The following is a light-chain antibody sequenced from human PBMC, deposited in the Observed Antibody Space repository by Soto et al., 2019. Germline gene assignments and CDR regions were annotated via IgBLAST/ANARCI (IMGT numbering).Light chain of an antibody. J-gene: IGKJ1*01. V-gene: IGKV3-20*01. CDR2: GAS. CDR3: QHCGTSLLS. Sequence: EIMLTQSPGTLSLSPGERATLSCRARQSVSSSFLAWYQQKPGQAPRLLIYGASIRATGIPDRFSGSGSRTDFTLTTSRLETEEFAIDLSQHCGTSLLSFGQGTKVEIK. CDR1: QSVSSSF.